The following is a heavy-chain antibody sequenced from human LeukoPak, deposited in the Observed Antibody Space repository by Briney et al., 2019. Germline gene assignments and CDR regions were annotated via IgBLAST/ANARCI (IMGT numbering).Heavy chain of an antibody. Sequence: ASVKVSCKASGYTFTGPYMHWVRQAPGQGLEWMGIINPSGGSTSYAQKFQGRVTMTRDTSTSTVYMELSSLRSEDTAVYYCARDGYYDSSGYSPGDYWGQGTLVTVSS. CDR1: GYTFTGPY. D-gene: IGHD3-22*01. CDR3: ARDGYYDSSGYSPGDY. V-gene: IGHV1-46*01. J-gene: IGHJ4*02. CDR2: INPSGGST.